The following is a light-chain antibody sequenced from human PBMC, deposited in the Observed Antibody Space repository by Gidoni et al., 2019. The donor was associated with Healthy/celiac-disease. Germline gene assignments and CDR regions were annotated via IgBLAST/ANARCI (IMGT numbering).Light chain of an antibody. CDR2: GAS. Sequence: EIVMTQSPATLSVSPGERAALSCRASQSVSSNLAWYQQKPGQAPRLLIYGASTRATGIPARSSGSGSGTEFTLTISSLQSEEFAVYYCQQYNNWPALTFGGGTKVEIK. CDR1: QSVSSN. J-gene: IGKJ4*01. V-gene: IGKV3-15*01. CDR3: QQYNNWPALT.